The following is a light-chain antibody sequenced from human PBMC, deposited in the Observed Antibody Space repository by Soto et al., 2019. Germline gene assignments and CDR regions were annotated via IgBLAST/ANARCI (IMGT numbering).Light chain of an antibody. J-gene: IGKJ2*01. CDR2: AAS. CDR1: KGISNY. CDR3: RQYYSYPMYS. Sequence: AIRMTQSPSSFSASTGDRVTITCRASKGISNYLAWYQQKQGKAPKLLIYAASTLQSGVLSRFSCILSGTDFTLTICCLQSEDFATYYCRQYYSYPMYSFGQGTKLEIK. V-gene: IGKV1-8*01.